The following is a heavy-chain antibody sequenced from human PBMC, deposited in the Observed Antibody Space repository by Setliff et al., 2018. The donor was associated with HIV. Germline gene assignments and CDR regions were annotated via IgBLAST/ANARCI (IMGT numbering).Heavy chain of an antibody. CDR3: ARRMSSGSYYDY. V-gene: IGHV4-59*08. Sequence: ETLSLTCTVPGGSISNYYWSWIRQPPGKGLEWIGHIYSSGSTNYNPSLKSRVTISVDTSKNQISLKLSSVTAADTAVYYCARRMSSGSYYDYWGQGTLVTVSS. CDR1: GGSISNYY. CDR2: IYSSGST. D-gene: IGHD1-26*01. J-gene: IGHJ4*02.